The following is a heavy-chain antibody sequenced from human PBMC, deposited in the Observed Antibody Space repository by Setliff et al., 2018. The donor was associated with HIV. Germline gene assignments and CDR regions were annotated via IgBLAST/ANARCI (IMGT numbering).Heavy chain of an antibody. CDR1: GGSISSYY. Sequence: ETLSLTCTVPGGSISSYYWSWIRQPPGKGLEWIGYIYYSGSTNYNPSLKSRVTTSVDTSKNQFSLKLSSVTAADTAVYYCARIVRWELVATSTFFYYYMDVWGKGTTVTVSS. CDR2: IYYSGST. CDR3: ARIVRWELVATSTFFYYYMDV. D-gene: IGHD1-26*01. J-gene: IGHJ6*03. V-gene: IGHV4-59*08.